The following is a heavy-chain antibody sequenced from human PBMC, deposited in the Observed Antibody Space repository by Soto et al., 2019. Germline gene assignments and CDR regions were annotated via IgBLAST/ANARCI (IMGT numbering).Heavy chain of an antibody. J-gene: IGHJ3*02. D-gene: IGHD6-19*01. Sequence: PGGSLRLSCAASGFTFSSYSMNWVRQAPGKGLEWVSYISSSSSTIYYADSVKGRFTISRDNAKNSLYLQMNGLRDEDTAVYYCARDAGYSSGWYGYDAFDIWGQGTMVTVSS. CDR1: GFTFSSYS. V-gene: IGHV3-48*02. CDR3: ARDAGYSSGWYGYDAFDI. CDR2: ISSSSSTI.